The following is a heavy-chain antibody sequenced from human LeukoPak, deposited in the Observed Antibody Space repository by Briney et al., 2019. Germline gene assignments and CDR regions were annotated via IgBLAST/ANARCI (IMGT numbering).Heavy chain of an antibody. V-gene: IGHV3-74*01. CDR2: IRGDGSTT. Sequence: GGSLRLSCAASGLTFSSYWMHWVRQAPGKGLVWVSRIRGDGSTTAYADSVKGRFTISRDNARNTLFLQMNSLRADDTAIYYCAKEPFESWGQGTLVTVSS. CDR1: GLTFSSYW. J-gene: IGHJ5*01. CDR3: AKEPFES.